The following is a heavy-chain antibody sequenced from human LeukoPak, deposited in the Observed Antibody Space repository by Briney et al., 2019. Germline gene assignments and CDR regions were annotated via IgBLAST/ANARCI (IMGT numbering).Heavy chain of an antibody. CDR1: GFTFDDYA. V-gene: IGHV3-9*03. D-gene: IGHD4-23*01. CDR3: AKDRWAVGPGGAFDI. J-gene: IGHJ3*02. Sequence: GGSLRLSCAASGFTFDDYAMHWVRQAPGKGLEWVSGISWNSGSIGYADSVKGRFTISRDNAKNSLYLQMNSLRAEDMALYYCAKDRWAVGPGGAFDIWGQGTMVTVSS. CDR2: ISWNSGSI.